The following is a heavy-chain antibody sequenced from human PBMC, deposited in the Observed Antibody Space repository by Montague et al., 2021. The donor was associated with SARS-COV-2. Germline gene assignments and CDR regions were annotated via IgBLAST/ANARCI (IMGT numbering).Heavy chain of an antibody. CDR1: GFTVSSNY. J-gene: IGHJ4*02. V-gene: IGHV3-53*01. CDR2: IYSRGST. CDR3: ARTGDAYTRYYFDY. Sequence: SLRLSCAASGFTVSSNYMSWVRQAPGKGLECVSVIYSRGSTYYADSVKGRFTISRDNSKNTLYLQMNSLRAEDTAVYYCARTGDAYTRYYFDYWGQGTLVTVSS. D-gene: IGHD5-24*01.